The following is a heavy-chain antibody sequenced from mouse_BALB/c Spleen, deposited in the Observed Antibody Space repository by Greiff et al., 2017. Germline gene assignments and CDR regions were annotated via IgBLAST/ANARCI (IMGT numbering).Heavy chain of an antibody. J-gene: IGHJ3*01. V-gene: IGHV1-69*02. Sequence: QVQLKQPGAELVKPGASVKLSCKASGYTFPSYWMHWVKQRPGQGLEWIGEIDPSDSYTNYNQKFKGKATLTVDKSSSTAYMQLSSLTSEDSAVYYCARSGYGYDDGGAYWGQGTRVTVSA. CDR3: ARSGYGYDDGGAY. D-gene: IGHD2-2*01. CDR2: IDPSDSYT. CDR1: GYTFPSYW.